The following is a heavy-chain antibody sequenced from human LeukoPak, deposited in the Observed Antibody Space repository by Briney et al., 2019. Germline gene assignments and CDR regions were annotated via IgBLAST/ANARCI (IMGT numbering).Heavy chain of an antibody. J-gene: IGHJ3*02. V-gene: IGHV4-59*01. CDR1: GGSISSYY. Sequence: SETLSLTCTVSGGSISSYYWSWIRQPPGKGLEWIGDIYYSGSTNYNPSLKSRVTISVDTSKNQFSLKLSSVTAADTAVYYCARVLEDYYDIPAAFDIWGQGTMVTVSS. D-gene: IGHD3-22*01. CDR2: IYYSGST. CDR3: ARVLEDYYDIPAAFDI.